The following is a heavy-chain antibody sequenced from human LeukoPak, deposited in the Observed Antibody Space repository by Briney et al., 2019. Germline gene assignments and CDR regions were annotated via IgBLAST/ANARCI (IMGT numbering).Heavy chain of an antibody. CDR2: IIPVFGTA. V-gene: IGHV1-69*01. CDR1: GGTFSSYA. D-gene: IGHD2-2*01. Sequence: SVKVSCKASGGTFSSYAISWVRQAPGQGLEWMGGIIPVFGTANYAQKFQDRVTITADESTSTAYMELSSLRSEDTAVYYCAREFKYQLLCWFDPWGQGTLVTVSS. J-gene: IGHJ5*02. CDR3: AREFKYQLLCWFDP.